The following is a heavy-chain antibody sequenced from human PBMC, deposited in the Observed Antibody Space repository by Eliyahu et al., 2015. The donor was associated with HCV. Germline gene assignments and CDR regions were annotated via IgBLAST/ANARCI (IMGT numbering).Heavy chain of an antibody. Sequence: EVHLVESGGXLVQPGGSLRLSCPASGFPFSDYSMNWVRQAPGKGLDWLSYINGASSAMYYAESVKGRFTISRDNAKNSLYLQMDSLRAEDTAVYYCARDLVGGYTADYWGQGTLVTVSS. CDR2: INGASSAM. CDR3: ARDLVGGYTADY. V-gene: IGHV3-48*01. J-gene: IGHJ4*02. D-gene: IGHD2-2*02. CDR1: GFPFSDYS.